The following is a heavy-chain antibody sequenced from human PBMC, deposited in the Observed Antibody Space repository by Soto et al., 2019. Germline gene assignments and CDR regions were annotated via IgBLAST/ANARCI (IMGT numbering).Heavy chain of an antibody. CDR2: IIPIFGTA. CDR1: GGTFSSYA. CDR3: ARRVMTYCISTSCQDNWFDP. V-gene: IGHV1-69*12. Sequence: QVQLVQSGAEVKKPGSSVKVSCKASGGTFSSYAISWVRQAPGQGLEWMGGIIPIFGTANYAQKFQGRVTITADESTSTAYMELSSLRSEDTAVYYCARRVMTYCISTSCQDNWFDPWGQGTLVTVSS. D-gene: IGHD2-2*01. J-gene: IGHJ5*02.